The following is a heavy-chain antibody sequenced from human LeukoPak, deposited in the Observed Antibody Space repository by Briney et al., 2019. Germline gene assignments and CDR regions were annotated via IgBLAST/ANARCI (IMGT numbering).Heavy chain of an antibody. J-gene: IGHJ6*02. CDR2: IYYSGST. Sequence: SETLSLTCTVSGGSISSGGYYWSWIRQHPGKGLEWIGYIYYSGSTYYNPSLKSRVTISVDTSKNQFSLKLSSVTAADTAVYYCAREGYWRGSYYYGMDVWGQGTTVTVSS. CDR3: AREGYWRGSYYYGMDV. CDR1: GGSISSGGYY. V-gene: IGHV4-31*03. D-gene: IGHD2-15*01.